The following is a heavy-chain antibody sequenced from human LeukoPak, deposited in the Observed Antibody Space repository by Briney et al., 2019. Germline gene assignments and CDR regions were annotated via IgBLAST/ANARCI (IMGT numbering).Heavy chain of an antibody. CDR2: IYTSGST. D-gene: IGHD6-13*01. Sequence: PSETLSLTCTVSGGSISSGSYYWSWIRQPAGKGLEWIGRIYTSGSTNYNPSLKSRVTISVDTSKNQFSLKLSSVTAADTAVYYCARNDGIAFGYWGQGTLVTVSS. V-gene: IGHV4-61*02. J-gene: IGHJ4*02. CDR3: ARNDGIAFGY. CDR1: GGSISSGSYY.